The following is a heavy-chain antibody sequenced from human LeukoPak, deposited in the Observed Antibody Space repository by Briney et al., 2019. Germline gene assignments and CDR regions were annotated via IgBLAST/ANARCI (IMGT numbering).Heavy chain of an antibody. CDR1: GFTFSSYE. CDR3: ATDASYYYGSGSYLVF. V-gene: IGHV3-33*08. J-gene: IGHJ4*02. D-gene: IGHD3-10*01. Sequence: GGSLRLSCAASGFTFSSYEMNWVRQAPGKGLEWVALIWNDGTTEHYADSVKGRFTISRDNSKNTVYLQMNSLRAEDTAVYYCATDASYYYGSGSYLVFWGQGTQVTVSS. CDR2: IWNDGTTE.